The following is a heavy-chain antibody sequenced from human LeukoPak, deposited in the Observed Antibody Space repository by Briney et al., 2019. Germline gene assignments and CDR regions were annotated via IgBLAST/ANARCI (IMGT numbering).Heavy chain of an antibody. CDR2: INTNTGNP. D-gene: IGHD3-10*01. V-gene: IGHV7-4-1*02. CDR1: GYTFTSYA. CDR3: AREDYYGSGSYYSMYNWFDP. Sequence: ASVKVSCKASGYTFTSYAMNWARQAPGQGLEWMGWINTNTGNPTYAQGFTGRFVFSLDTSVSTAYLQISSLKAEDTAVYYCAREDYYGSGSYYSMYNWFDPWGQGTLVTVSS. J-gene: IGHJ5*02.